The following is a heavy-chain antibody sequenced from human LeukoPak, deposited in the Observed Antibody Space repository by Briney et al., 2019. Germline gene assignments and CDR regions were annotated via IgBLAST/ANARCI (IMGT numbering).Heavy chain of an antibody. CDR1: GYSFTRHF. CDR3: ARGGLPVWYYYMDV. J-gene: IGHJ6*03. V-gene: IGHV7-4-1*02. Sequence: ASVKVSCKASGYSFTRHFINWVRQAPGQGLEWVGWINTNTGNPTYAQGFTGRFVFSLDSSVSTAYLQISSLKAEDTAVYYCARGGLPVWYYYMDVWGKGTTVTVSS. CDR2: INTNTGNP. D-gene: IGHD2-15*01.